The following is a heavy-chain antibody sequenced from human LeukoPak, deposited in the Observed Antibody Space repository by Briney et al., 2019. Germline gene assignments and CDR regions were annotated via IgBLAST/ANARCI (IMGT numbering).Heavy chain of an antibody. Sequence: SETLSLTCTVSGGSSSSYYWSWIRQPPGKGLEWIGYIYDSGITNYNPSLKSRVTISVDTFKTQFSLNLSSVTAADTAFYYCARGATATSGSYYTSYFDYWGQGTLVTVSS. D-gene: IGHD3-10*01. V-gene: IGHV4-59*01. CDR2: IYDSGIT. CDR1: GGSSSSYY. J-gene: IGHJ4*02. CDR3: ARGATATSGSYYTSYFDY.